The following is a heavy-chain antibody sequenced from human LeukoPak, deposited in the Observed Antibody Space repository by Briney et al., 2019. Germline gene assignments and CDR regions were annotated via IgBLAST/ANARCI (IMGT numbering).Heavy chain of an antibody. Sequence: SETLSLTCTVPGGSISSYYWSWIRQPPGKGLEWIGYIYYSGSTNYNPSLKSRVTISVDTSKNQFSLKLSSVTAADTAVYYCARRGRGVTSNVYFDYWGQGTLVTVSS. V-gene: IGHV4-59*08. J-gene: IGHJ4*02. CDR1: GGSISSYY. CDR2: IYYSGST. CDR3: ARRGRGVTSNVYFDY. D-gene: IGHD3-10*01.